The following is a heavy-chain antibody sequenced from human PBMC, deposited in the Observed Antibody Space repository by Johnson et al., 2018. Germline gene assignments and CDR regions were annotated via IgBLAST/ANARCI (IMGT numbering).Heavy chain of an antibody. CDR3: GRDLEGSSGSV. Sequence: QVQLQQWGAGLLKPSETLSLTCAVYGGSFSGYYWSWIRQPPGKGLEWIGEINPSGSTNYTPSLKSRVTISVDTSKNQFSLSLRSVTAADTAVYYCGRDLEGSSGSVWGQGTLVSVSS. J-gene: IGHJ4*02. CDR2: INPSGST. V-gene: IGHV4-34*01. CDR1: GGSFSGYY. D-gene: IGHD3-22*01.